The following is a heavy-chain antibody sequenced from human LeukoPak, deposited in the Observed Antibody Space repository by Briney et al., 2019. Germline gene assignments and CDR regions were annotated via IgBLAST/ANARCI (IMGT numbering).Heavy chain of an antibody. CDR2: IRRKANSYAT. J-gene: IGHJ5*02. V-gene: IGHV3-73*01. D-gene: IGHD2-15*01. CDR3: TSSGGYCSGGSCYGIGP. Sequence: PGGSLRLSCAVYGFTFIGSAMHCVRQASGGGLGWDGCIRRKANSYATAYAASVKGRFTISRDDSKNTAYLQMNSLKTEDTAVYYCTSSGGYCSGGSCYGIGPWGQGTLVTVSS. CDR1: GFTFIGSA.